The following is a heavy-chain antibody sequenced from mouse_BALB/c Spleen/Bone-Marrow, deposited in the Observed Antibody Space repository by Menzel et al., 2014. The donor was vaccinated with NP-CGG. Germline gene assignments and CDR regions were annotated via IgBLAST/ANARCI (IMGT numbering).Heavy chain of an antibody. V-gene: IGHV14-3*02. J-gene: IGHJ2*01. CDR2: IDPANGNT. CDR1: GFDIKDTY. CDR3: GRGFTDFDY. Sequence: VQLQQSGAEFAKPGASVKLSCTASGFDIKDTYMDWVKQRPEQGLEWIGRIDPANGNTKYDPKFQGKATITADTSSNTAYLQLSSLTSEDTAVYYCGRGFTDFDYWGQGTTLTVSS.